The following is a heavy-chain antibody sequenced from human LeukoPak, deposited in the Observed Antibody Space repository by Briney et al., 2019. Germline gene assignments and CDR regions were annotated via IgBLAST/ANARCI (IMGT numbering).Heavy chain of an antibody. CDR3: ARGARRNYYDSSGDWFDP. CDR1: GFTFSSYT. Sequence: GGSLRLSCAASGFTFSSYTMNWVRQAPGKGLEWVSSISSSSSYIYYADSVKGRFTISRDNAKNSLYLQMNSLRAEDTAVYYCARGARRNYYDSSGDWFDPWGQGTLVTVSS. V-gene: IGHV3-21*01. D-gene: IGHD3-22*01. J-gene: IGHJ5*02. CDR2: ISSSSSYI.